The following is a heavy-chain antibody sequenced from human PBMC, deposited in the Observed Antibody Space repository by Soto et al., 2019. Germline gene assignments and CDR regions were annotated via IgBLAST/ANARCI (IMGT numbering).Heavy chain of an antibody. J-gene: IGHJ4*02. CDR1: GFTFSNYG. V-gene: IGHV3-33*01. CDR2: IWYDGSNK. CDR3: ATDDYGGNSGSVF. D-gene: IGHD2-21*02. Sequence: QVPLVESGGGVVQPGRSLRLACAASGFTFSNYGMHWVRQAPGKGLEWVAFIWYDGSNKYYADSVKGRFTISRDNSKNTLYVQMDSLRAEDTAVYYCATDDYGGNSGSVFWGQGTLVIVSS.